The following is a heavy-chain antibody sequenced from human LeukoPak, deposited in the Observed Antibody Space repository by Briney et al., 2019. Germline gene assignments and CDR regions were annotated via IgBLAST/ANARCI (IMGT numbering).Heavy chain of an antibody. CDR2: INPTGGST. Sequence: ASVKVSCKASGYTFTSYFIHRVRQAPGEGLEWMGIINPTGGSTRYAQKFQGRVTMTRDTSTSTVYMELSSLRSEDTAVYYCARGRVTATDGFDTWGQGTTVIVSS. V-gene: IGHV1-46*01. CDR1: GYTFTSYF. D-gene: IGHD2-21*02. CDR3: ARGRVTATDGFDT. J-gene: IGHJ3*02.